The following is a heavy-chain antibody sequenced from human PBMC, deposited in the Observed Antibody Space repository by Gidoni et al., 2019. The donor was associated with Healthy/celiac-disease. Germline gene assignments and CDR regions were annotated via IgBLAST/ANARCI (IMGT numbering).Heavy chain of an antibody. CDR3: ARDRGAARPGGMDV. V-gene: IGHV3-33*01. D-gene: IGHD6-6*01. CDR1: GFTFSSYG. Sequence: QVQLVESGGGVVQPGRSLRLSCAASGFTFSSYGMHWVRQAPGQGLEWVAVIWYDGSNKYYADSVKGRFTISRDNSKNTLYLQMNSLRAEDTAVYYCARDRGAARPGGMDVWGQGTTVTVSS. CDR2: IWYDGSNK. J-gene: IGHJ6*02.